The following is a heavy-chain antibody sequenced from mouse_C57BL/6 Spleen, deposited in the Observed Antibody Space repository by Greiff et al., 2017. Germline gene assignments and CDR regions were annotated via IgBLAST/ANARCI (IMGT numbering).Heavy chain of an antibody. CDR2: IDPNSGGT. CDR3: ASYHDYGSSWNYAMDY. J-gene: IGHJ4*01. CDR1: GYTFTSYW. V-gene: IGHV1-72*01. D-gene: IGHD1-1*01. Sequence: QVQLQQPGAELVKPGASVKLSCKASGYTFTSYWMHWVKQRPGRGLEWIGRIDPNSGGTKYNEKFKSKATLTVDKPSSTAYMQLSSLTSEDSAVYYCASYHDYGSSWNYAMDYWGQGTSVTVSS.